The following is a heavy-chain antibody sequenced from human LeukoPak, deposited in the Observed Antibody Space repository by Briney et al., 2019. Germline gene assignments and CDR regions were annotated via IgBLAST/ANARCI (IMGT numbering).Heavy chain of an antibody. V-gene: IGHV3-66*01. CDR2: IYSGGST. Sequence: PGGSLRLSCAASGFTFSSYSMNWVRQAPGKGLEWVSVIYSGGSTYYADSVKGRFTISRDNSKNTLYLQMNSLRAEDTAVYYCARSAGDFDYWGQGTLVTVSS. D-gene: IGHD3-10*01. CDR3: ARSAGDFDY. J-gene: IGHJ4*02. CDR1: GFTFSSYS.